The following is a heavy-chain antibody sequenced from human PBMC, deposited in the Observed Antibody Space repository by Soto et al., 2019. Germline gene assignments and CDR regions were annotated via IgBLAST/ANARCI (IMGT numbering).Heavy chain of an antibody. CDR3: ARGPTGMIDY. V-gene: IGHV1-3*01. CDR1: GGTFSSYA. CDR2: IIPSNANT. Sequence: GASVKVSCKASGGTFSSYAINWVRQAPGQRLEWMGGIIPSNANTKYSQRFQDRVTISRDTSASTVYMELRSLKSEDTAVYYCARGPTGMIDYWGQGTLVTVSS. J-gene: IGHJ4*02.